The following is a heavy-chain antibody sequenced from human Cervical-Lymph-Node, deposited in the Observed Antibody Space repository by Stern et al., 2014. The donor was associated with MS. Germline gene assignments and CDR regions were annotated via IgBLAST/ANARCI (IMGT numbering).Heavy chain of an antibody. CDR1: GDSISNSVFY. CDR2: IYFSGST. CDR3: ARAYYDFWSPHALDH. D-gene: IGHD3-3*01. Sequence: VQLVESGPGLVKPSQTLSLTCTVSGDSISNSVFYWSWIRQPPGKGLEWLGDIYFSGSTHYNPTLKSRLTISADTSKNQFSLKLSSVTAADTAVYYCARAYYDFWSPHALDHWGQGTLVTVSS. V-gene: IGHV4-31*03. J-gene: IGHJ4*02.